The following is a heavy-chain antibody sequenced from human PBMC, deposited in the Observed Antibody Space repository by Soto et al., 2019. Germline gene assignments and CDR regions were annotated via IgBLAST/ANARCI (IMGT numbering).Heavy chain of an antibody. V-gene: IGHV2-5*01. CDR2: IYWNDDK. J-gene: IGHJ4*02. CDR1: GFSLSTSGVG. Sequence: QITLKESGPTLVNPTQTLTLTCTFSGFSLSTSGVGVGWIRQPPGKALEWLALIYWNDDKRYSPSLKSRLTITKDTSKNQVVLTMTNMDPVDTATYYCAHSAYYDSSGYYFPFDYWGQGTLVTVSS. D-gene: IGHD3-22*01. CDR3: AHSAYYDSSGYYFPFDY.